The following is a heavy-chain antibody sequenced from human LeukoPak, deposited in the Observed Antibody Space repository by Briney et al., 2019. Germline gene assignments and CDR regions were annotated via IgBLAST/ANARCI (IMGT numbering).Heavy chain of an antibody. Sequence: GASVKVSCKASGYTFTSYGISWVRQAPGQGLEWMGWISAYNGNTNYAQKLQGRVPMTTDTSTSTAYMELRSLRSDDTAVYYCAIHRESYYYDSSGYPGHWGQGTLVTVSS. J-gene: IGHJ4*02. CDR3: AIHRESYYYDSSGYPGH. D-gene: IGHD3-22*01. CDR2: ISAYNGNT. CDR1: GYTFTSYG. V-gene: IGHV1-18*01.